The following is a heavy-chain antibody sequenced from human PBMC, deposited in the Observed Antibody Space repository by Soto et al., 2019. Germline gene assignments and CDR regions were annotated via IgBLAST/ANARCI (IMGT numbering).Heavy chain of an antibody. CDR1: GYTFTSYY. D-gene: IGHD6-6*01. J-gene: IGHJ3*02. Sequence: QVQLVQSGAEVKKPGASVKVSCKASGYTFTSYYMHWVRQAPGQGLEWMGIINPSGGSTSYAQKFQGRVTMTRDTSKNTVYMELSSLTSEDTAVYYCARGPGIAARMGAFDICGQGTMVTVSS. CDR2: INPSGGST. V-gene: IGHV1-46*03. CDR3: ARGPGIAARMGAFDI.